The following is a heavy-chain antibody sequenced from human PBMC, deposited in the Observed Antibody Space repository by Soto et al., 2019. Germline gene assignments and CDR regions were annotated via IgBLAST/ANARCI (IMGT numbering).Heavy chain of an antibody. CDR1: GYTFTSYG. J-gene: IGHJ4*02. CDR3: ARSQELWLPVDY. CDR2: ISAYNGNT. V-gene: IGHV1-18*01. Sequence: QVQLVQSGAEVKKPGASVKVSCKASGYTFTSYGISWVRQAPGQGLEWMGWISAYNGNTNYAQKLQGRVTMTTDTSTSKAYRALRSLSSDDAAVYSCARSQELWLPVDYWGQGTLVTVSS. D-gene: IGHD5-18*01.